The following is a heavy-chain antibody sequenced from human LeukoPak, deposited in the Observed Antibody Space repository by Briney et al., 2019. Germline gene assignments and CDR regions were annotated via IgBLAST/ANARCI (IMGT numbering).Heavy chain of an antibody. D-gene: IGHD1-7*01. Sequence: PGGSLRLSCAASRFTFSSYSMNWVRQAPGRGLEWVSCISSTSTYIYYADSVKGRFTISRDNAKNSLYPQMNGLRADDTAVYYCARGVKSAIGKWNYVWFDPWGPGNLVTVSS. J-gene: IGHJ5*02. CDR1: RFTFSSYS. V-gene: IGHV3-21*01. CDR3: ARGVKSAIGKWNYVWFDP. CDR2: ISSTSTYI.